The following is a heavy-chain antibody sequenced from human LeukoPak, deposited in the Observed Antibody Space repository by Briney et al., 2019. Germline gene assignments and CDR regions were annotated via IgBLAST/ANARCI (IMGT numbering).Heavy chain of an antibody. V-gene: IGHV1-2*06. J-gene: IGHJ2*01. CDR1: GYTFTDYY. Sequence: GASIKVSCKSSGYTFTDYYVHWVRQAPGQGLEWMGRINPNSGDTNYAQNFQGRVTMSRDTSISTACLELNRLIFDDTAVFYCARSTITVTAAGHFDLWGRGTLVTVSS. CDR2: INPNSGDT. D-gene: IGHD6-13*01. CDR3: ARSTITVTAAGHFDL.